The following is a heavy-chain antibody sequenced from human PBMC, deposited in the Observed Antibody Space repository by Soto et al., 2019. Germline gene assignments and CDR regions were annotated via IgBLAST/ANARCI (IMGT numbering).Heavy chain of an antibody. D-gene: IGHD1-26*01. CDR2: ISAYNGNT. V-gene: IGHV1-18*01. J-gene: IGHJ5*02. CDR1: GYTFTSYD. Sequence: ASVNVSCKASGYTFTSYDISWVRQAPGQGLEWMGWISAYNGNTNYAQKLQGRVTMTTDTSTSTAYMELRSLRSDDTAVYYCARSLPVGATPPVDDWFDPWGQGXLVTVSS. CDR3: ARSLPVGATPPVDDWFDP.